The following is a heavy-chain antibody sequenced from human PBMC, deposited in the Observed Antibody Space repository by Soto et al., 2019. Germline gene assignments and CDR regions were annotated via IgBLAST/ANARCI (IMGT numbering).Heavy chain of an antibody. Sequence: EVQLVESGGGLIQPGGSLRLSCAASGFTVSSNYMSWVRQAPGKGLEWVSVIYSGGSTYYADSVKGRFTISRDNSKNTLYLQINSLRAEDTAVYYCARVPTIFGVVTTYSGMDVWGQGTTVTVSS. D-gene: IGHD3-3*01. CDR2: IYSGGST. J-gene: IGHJ6*02. CDR3: ARVPTIFGVVTTYSGMDV. CDR1: GFTVSSNY. V-gene: IGHV3-53*01.